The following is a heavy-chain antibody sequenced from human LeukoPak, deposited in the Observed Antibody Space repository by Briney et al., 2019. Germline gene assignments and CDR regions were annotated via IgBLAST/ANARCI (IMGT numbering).Heavy chain of an antibody. CDR2: IKQDGSEK. J-gene: IGHJ5*02. V-gene: IGHV3-7*01. D-gene: IGHD2-2*03. CDR3: ARDWVDIVVVPAATPFDP. Sequence: GGSLRLSCAASGFTFSSYWMSWVRQAPGKGLEWVANIKQDGSEKYYVDSVKGRFTISRDNAKNSLYLQMNSLRAEDTAVYYCARDWVDIVVVPAATPFDPWGQGTLVTVSS. CDR1: GFTFSSYW.